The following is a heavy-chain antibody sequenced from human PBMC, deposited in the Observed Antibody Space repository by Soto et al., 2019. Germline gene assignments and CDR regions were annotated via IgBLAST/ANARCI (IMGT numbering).Heavy chain of an antibody. CDR1: GYTFTNYP. D-gene: IGHD6-13*01. J-gene: IGHJ5*02. V-gene: IGHV1-3*01. CDR2: INAGNGNT. CDR3: AGGSSSWYGWFDP. Sequence: QVQLVQSGAEVKKPGASVKVSCKASGYTFTNYPMHWVRQAPGQRLEWMGWINAGNGNTKYSQNFQGRVTITRDTSASTAYMEPSSLRSEDTAVYYCAGGSSSWYGWFDPWGQGTLVTVSS.